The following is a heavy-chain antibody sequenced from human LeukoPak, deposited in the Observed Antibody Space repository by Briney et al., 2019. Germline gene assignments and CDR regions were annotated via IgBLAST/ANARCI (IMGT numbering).Heavy chain of an antibody. CDR2: ISAYNGNT. D-gene: IGHD2-2*01. Sequence: GASVKVSCKASGYTFTSYGISWVRQAPGQGLEWMGWISAYNGNTNYAQKLQGRVTMTTDTSTSTAYMELRSLRSDDTAVYYCARGYCSSTSCYGEGYYFDYWGQGTLVTVSS. J-gene: IGHJ4*02. CDR1: GYTFTSYG. V-gene: IGHV1-18*01. CDR3: ARGYCSSTSCYGEGYYFDY.